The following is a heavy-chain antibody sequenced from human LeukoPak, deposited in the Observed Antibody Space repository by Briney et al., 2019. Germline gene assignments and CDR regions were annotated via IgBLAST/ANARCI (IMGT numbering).Heavy chain of an antibody. V-gene: IGHV3-30*02. CDR3: AKIPIPVVPAATPFDY. CDR1: GFTFSSYG. D-gene: IGHD2-2*01. CDR2: IRYDGSNK. J-gene: IGHJ4*02. Sequence: GGSLRLSCAASGFTFSSYGMHWLRQAPGKGLEWVAFIRYDGSNKYYADSVKGRFTISRDNFKNTLYLQMNSLRAEDTAVYYCAKIPIPVVPAATPFDYWGQGTLVTVSS.